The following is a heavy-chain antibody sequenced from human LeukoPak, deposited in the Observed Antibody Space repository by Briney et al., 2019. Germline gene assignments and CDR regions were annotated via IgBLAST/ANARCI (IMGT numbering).Heavy chain of an antibody. CDR2: IYYSGST. Sequence: PSETLSLTCTVSGGSISSYYWSWIRQPPGQGLEWIGYIYYSGSTNYNPSLKSRVTISVDTSKNKFSLKLSSVTAADTAVYYCARDFNFDYWGQGTLVTVSS. V-gene: IGHV4-59*01. CDR1: GGSISSYY. J-gene: IGHJ4*02. CDR3: ARDFNFDY.